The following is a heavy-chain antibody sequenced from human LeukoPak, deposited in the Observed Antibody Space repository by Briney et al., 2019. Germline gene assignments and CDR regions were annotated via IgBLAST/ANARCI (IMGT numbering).Heavy chain of an antibody. CDR1: GGSISSTCCY. V-gene: IGHV4-39*01. CDR2: VYYTGST. Sequence: SETLSLTCTVSGGSISSTCCYWGWVRQSPGKGLEWVASVYYTGSTYYNPSLKSRVTVSVDTSNSQFSLKLSSVSASDTAVYYCVRRHGYFDIWGQGTVVTVSS. D-gene: IGHD5-24*01. CDR3: VRRHGYFDI. J-gene: IGHJ3*02.